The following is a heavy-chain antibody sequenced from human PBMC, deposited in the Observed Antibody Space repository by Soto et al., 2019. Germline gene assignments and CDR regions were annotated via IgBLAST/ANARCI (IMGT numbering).Heavy chain of an antibody. V-gene: IGHV1-18*01. CDR2: ISAYNGNT. J-gene: IGHJ4*02. CDR1: GYTFTSYG. Sequence: QVQLVQSGAEVKKPGASVKVSCKASGYTFTSYGISWVRQAPGQGLEWMGWISAYNGNTNYAQKLQGRVTMTTDTATSTAYMELRSLRSDDTAVYYCARDVMVDSSSWYFDYWGQGTLVTVSS. CDR3: ARDVMVDSSSWYFDY. D-gene: IGHD6-13*01.